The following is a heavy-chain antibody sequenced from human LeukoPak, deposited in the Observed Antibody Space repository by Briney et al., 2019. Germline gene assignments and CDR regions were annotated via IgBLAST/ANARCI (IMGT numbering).Heavy chain of an antibody. CDR3: AKGVYSSSPYYYYYYMDV. D-gene: IGHD6-6*01. V-gene: IGHV3-33*06. CDR2: IWYDGSNK. J-gene: IGHJ6*03. CDR1: GFTFSSYG. Sequence: GRSLRLSCAASGFTFSSYGMHWVRQAPGKGLEWVAVIWYDGSNKYYADSVKGLFTIPRDNSKNTLYLQMNSLRAEDTAVYYCAKGVYSSSPYYYYYYMDVWGKGTTVTVSS.